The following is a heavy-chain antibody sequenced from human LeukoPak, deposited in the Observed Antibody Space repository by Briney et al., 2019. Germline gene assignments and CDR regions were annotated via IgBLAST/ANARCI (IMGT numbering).Heavy chain of an antibody. V-gene: IGHV5-51*01. CDR3: ARHSDTAMVLNAFDI. D-gene: IGHD5-18*01. CDR1: GSGFTSYW. CDR2: IYPGDSDT. J-gene: IGHJ3*02. Sequence: GESLKISCKGSGSGFTSYWIGWVRQMPGKGLEWMGIIYPGDSDTRYSPSFQGQVTISADKSISTAYLQWSSLKASDTAMYYCARHSDTAMVLNAFDIWGQGTMVTVSS.